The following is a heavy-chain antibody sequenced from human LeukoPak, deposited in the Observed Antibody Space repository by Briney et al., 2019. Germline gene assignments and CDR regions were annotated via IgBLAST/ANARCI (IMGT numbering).Heavy chain of an antibody. J-gene: IGHJ4*02. CDR3: ARVMSGIDFGVAQYYFDY. CDR1: GFTFSSYS. V-gene: IGHV3-21*01. D-gene: IGHD3-3*01. Sequence: GGSLRLSCAASGFTFSSYSMNWVRQAPGKGLEWVSSISSSSSYIYYADSVKGRFTISRDNAKNSLYLQMNSLRAEDTAVYYCARVMSGIDFGVAQYYFDYWGQGTLVTVSS. CDR2: ISSSSSYI.